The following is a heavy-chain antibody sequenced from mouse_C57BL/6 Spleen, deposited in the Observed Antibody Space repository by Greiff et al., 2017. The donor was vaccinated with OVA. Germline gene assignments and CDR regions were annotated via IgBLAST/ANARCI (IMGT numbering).Heavy chain of an antibody. CDR2: IWTGGGT. CDR3: ARNGYDYDGDYAMDY. D-gene: IGHD2-4*01. Sequence: VKVVESGPGLVAPSQSLSITCTVSGFSLTSYAISWVRQPPGKGLEWLGVIWTGGGTNYNSALKSRLSISKDNSKSQVFLKMNSLQTDDTARYYCARNGYDYDGDYAMDYWGQGTSVTVSS. CDR1: GFSLTSYA. J-gene: IGHJ4*01. V-gene: IGHV2-9-1*01.